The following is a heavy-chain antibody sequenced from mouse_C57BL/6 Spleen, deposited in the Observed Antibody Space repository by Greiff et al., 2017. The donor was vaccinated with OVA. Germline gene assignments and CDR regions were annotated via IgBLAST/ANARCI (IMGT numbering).Heavy chain of an antibody. CDR1: GYTFTDYN. D-gene: IGHD3-2*02. J-gene: IGHJ2*01. Sequence: VQLQQSGPELVKPGASVKIPCKASGYTFTDYNMDWVKQSHGKSLEWIGDINPNNGGTIYNQKFKGKATLTVDKSSSTAYMELRSLTSEDTAVYYCARWATTAQATHYFDYWGQGTTLTVSS. CDR3: ARWATTAQATHYFDY. CDR2: INPNNGGT. V-gene: IGHV1-18*01.